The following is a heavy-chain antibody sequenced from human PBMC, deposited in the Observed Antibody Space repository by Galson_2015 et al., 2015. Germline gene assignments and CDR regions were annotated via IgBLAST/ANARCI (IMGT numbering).Heavy chain of an antibody. J-gene: IGHJ6*02. CDR3: ARDFLDYYDFWSGSPLGDYYYGMDV. CDR1: GDSVSSNSAA. D-gene: IGHD3-3*01. V-gene: IGHV6-1*01. Sequence: CAISGDSVSSNSAAWNWIRQSPSRGLEWLGRTYYRSKWYNDYAVSVKSRITINPDTSKNQFSLQLNSVTPEDAAVYYCARDFLDYYDFWSGSPLGDYYYGMDVWGQGTTVTVSS. CDR2: TYYRSKWYN.